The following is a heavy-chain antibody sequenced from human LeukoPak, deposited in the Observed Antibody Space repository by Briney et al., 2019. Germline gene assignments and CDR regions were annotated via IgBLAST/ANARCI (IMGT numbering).Heavy chain of an antibody. CDR1: GVTFSGSA. CDR2: IRSKANSYAT. CDR3: TTPYYYDSSGPADY. D-gene: IGHD3-22*01. Sequence: QPGGSLRLSCAASGVTFSGSAMHWVRQASGKGLEWVGRIRSKANSYATAYAASVKGRFTISRDDSKNTAYLQMNSLKTEDTAVYYCTTPYYYDSSGPADYWGQGTLVTVSS. V-gene: IGHV3-73*01. J-gene: IGHJ4*02.